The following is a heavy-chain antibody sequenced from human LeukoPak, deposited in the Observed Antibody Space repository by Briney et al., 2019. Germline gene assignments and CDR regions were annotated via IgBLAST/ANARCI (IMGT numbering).Heavy chain of an antibody. CDR2: ISGGGTYI. CDR1: GFTFSTYS. D-gene: IGHD6-13*01. V-gene: IGHV3-21*01. CDR3: ARDWLGYSSTWAPFDS. J-gene: IGHJ4*02. Sequence: GGSLRLSCAASGFTFSTYSMNWVRQAPGKGLEWVSSISGGGTYIYYADSLKGRFTISRDNAKNSLYLQMNSLRAEDTAVYYCARDWLGYSSTWAPFDSWGQGTLVTVSS.